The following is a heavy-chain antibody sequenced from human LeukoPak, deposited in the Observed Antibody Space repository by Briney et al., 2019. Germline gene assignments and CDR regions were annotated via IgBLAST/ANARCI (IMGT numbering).Heavy chain of an antibody. J-gene: IGHJ5*02. D-gene: IGHD3-10*01. CDR2: IYWDDDK. Sequence: SGPTLVNPPQTLTLTCAFSGFSLITSGVGVGWIRQPPGKALECLALIYWDDDKRYSPSLKSRLTITKDTSKNQVVLTMTNMDPVDTVAYYCAHGYGSGRWFDLWGQGTLVTVSS. CDR3: AHGYGSGRWFDL. V-gene: IGHV2-5*02. CDR1: GFSLITSGVG.